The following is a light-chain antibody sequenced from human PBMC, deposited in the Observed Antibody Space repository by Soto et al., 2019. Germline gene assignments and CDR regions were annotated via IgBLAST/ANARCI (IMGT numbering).Light chain of an antibody. CDR2: HAS. V-gene: IGKV1-5*01. CDR1: QSISTW. Sequence: DIQMTQSPSTLSASVGDRVTITCRASQSISTWLAWYQQRPGIAPRLLIYHASTLNSGVPSRFSGSGSGTEFTLTISSLQPADFATYFCQQYFSYTFGQGTKLEL. CDR3: QQYFSYT. J-gene: IGKJ2*01.